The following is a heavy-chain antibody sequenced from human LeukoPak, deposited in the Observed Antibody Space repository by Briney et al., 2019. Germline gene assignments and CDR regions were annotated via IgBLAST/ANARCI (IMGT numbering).Heavy chain of an antibody. CDR1: GFTFSSYW. D-gene: IGHD6-13*01. CDR3: ARASLAGAFFDS. V-gene: IGHV3-7*01. Sequence: GGSLRLSCAASGFTFSSYWMSWVRQAPGKGLEWVANIKQDASEKYYVASVTGRFTIFKDNAKNSLYLQMNSLRAEDTAVYFCARASLAGAFFDSWGQGTLVTVAS. J-gene: IGHJ4*02. CDR2: IKQDASEK.